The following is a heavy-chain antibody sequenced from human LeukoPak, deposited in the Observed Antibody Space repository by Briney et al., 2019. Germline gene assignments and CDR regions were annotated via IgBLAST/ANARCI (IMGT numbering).Heavy chain of an antibody. CDR1: GFTFSSYE. CDR3: ARDLSASYSYYYYGLDV. CDR2: ISSSGTTT. Sequence: GGSLRLSCVASGFTFSSYELNWVRQATGKGLEWISCISSSGTTTKYADSVKGRFTIFRDNAKNSLYLQMNSLRAEDTAVYYCARDLSASYSYYYYGLDVWGQGTTVTVSS. J-gene: IGHJ6*02. V-gene: IGHV3-48*03. D-gene: IGHD3-10*01.